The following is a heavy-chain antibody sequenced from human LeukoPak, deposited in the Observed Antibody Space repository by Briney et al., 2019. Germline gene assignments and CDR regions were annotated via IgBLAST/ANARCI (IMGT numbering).Heavy chain of an antibody. Sequence: GGSLRLSCAASGFTVSDYSMSWVRQAPGKGLEWVSAISGSGSYTDYADSVKGRFTISKDNSKNTLYMRMSSLRSEDTAVYYCARDQGHLGYCSGGSCYGRGPEDYWGQGTLVTVSS. V-gene: IGHV3-23*01. J-gene: IGHJ4*02. D-gene: IGHD2-15*01. CDR1: GFTVSDYS. CDR2: ISGSGSYT. CDR3: ARDQGHLGYCSGGSCYGRGPEDY.